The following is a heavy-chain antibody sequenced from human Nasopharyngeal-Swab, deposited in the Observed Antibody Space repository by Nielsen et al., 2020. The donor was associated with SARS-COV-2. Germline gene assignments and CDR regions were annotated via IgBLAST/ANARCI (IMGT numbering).Heavy chain of an antibody. CDR3: ARDLVVVPAAMGLDY. CDR1: GYTFTSYD. D-gene: IGHD2-2*01. V-gene: IGHV1-46*01. CDR2: INPSGGST. Sequence: ASVKVSCKASGYTFTSYDINWVRQATGQGLEWMGIINPSGGSTSYAQKVQGRVTMTRDTSTSTVYMELSSLRSEDTAVYYCARDLVVVPAAMGLDYWGQGTLVTVSS. J-gene: IGHJ4*02.